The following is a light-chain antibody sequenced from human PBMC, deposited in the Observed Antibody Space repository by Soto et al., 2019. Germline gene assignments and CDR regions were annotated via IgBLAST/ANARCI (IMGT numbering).Light chain of an antibody. J-gene: IGKJ1*01. CDR2: GPS. CDR3: HQFGSSPQT. Sequence: EIVLTQSPGTLSLSPGERATLSCRASQSVNSNHIAWYQQKPGQAPRLLIYGPSSRATGIPERFSGSGSGTDFTLSISRLEPEDFALYFCHQFGSSPQTFGHGTKVEIK. CDR1: QSVNSNH. V-gene: IGKV3-20*01.